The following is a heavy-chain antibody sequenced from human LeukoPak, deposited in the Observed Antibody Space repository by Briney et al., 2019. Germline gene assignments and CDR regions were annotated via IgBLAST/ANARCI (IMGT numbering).Heavy chain of an antibody. CDR3: ARIYCGGDCYSGYYYYMDV. CDR1: GGSISSHY. CDR2: IYYSGST. D-gene: IGHD2-21*02. J-gene: IGHJ6*03. V-gene: IGHV4-59*11. Sequence: SETLSLTCTVSGGSISSHYWSWLRQPPGKGLEWIGYIYYSGSTNYNPSLKSRVTISVDTSKNQFSLKLSSVTAADTAVYYCARIYCGGDCYSGYYYYMDVWGKGTTVTVSS.